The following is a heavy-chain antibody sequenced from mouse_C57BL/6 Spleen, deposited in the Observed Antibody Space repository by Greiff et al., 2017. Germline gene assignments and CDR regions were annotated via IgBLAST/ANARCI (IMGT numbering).Heavy chain of an antibody. D-gene: IGHD2-3*01. Sequence: VQLQQSGPELVKPGASVKIPCKASGYTFTDYNMDWVKQSPGKSLEWIGDINPNNGGTIYNQKFKGKATLTVDKSSSTAYMELRSLTSEDTAVYYCARRDDGYYFDYWGQGTTLTVSS. J-gene: IGHJ2*01. CDR2: INPNNGGT. CDR1: GYTFTDYN. CDR3: ARRDDGYYFDY. V-gene: IGHV1-18*01.